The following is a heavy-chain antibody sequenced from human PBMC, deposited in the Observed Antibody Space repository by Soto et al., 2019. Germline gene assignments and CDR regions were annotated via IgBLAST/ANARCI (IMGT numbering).Heavy chain of an antibody. Sequence: GGSLRLSCAASGFTFSSYAMHWVRQAPGKGLEWVAVISYDGSNKYYADSVKGRFTISRDNSKNTLYVQMNSLRPEDTAVYYCARAPDIVLIRAYYYYGMDVWGQGTTVTVSS. CDR2: ISYDGSNK. V-gene: IGHV3-30-3*01. J-gene: IGHJ6*02. D-gene: IGHD2-8*01. CDR3: ARAPDIVLIRAYYYYGMDV. CDR1: GFTFSSYA.